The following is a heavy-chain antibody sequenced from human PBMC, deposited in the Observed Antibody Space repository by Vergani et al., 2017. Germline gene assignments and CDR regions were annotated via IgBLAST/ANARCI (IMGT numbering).Heavy chain of an antibody. V-gene: IGHV3-43*01. D-gene: IGHD3-16*01. CDR1: GFTFDDYT. CDR3: AKDWGSYDYTY. Sequence: EVQLVESGGVVVQAGGSLRLSCAASGFTFDDYTMHWVRPAPGKGLEWVSLISWDGGSTYYADSVTGRFTISRDNSKNSLYLQMNSLRTEDTALYYCAKDWGSYDYTYWGQGTLVTGSS. J-gene: IGHJ4*02. CDR2: ISWDGGST.